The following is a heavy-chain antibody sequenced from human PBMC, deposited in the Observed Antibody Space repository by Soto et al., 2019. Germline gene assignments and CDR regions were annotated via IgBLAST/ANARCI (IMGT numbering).Heavy chain of an antibody. CDR1: AGTFSSYC. CDR3: ARGGSTFLLFVNHRYLLSCPARLFTDL. J-gene: IGHJ2*01. D-gene: IGHD3-10*01. V-gene: IGHV3-30-3*01. Sequence: RHSYAASAGTFSSYCMHGCRLSPDKGLEWVAVISYYGSNKYYADSVKGRFTISRDNSKNTMYLQMNSLRHQDTAVYYCARGGSTFLLFVNHRYLLSCPARLFTDL. CDR2: ISYYGSNK.